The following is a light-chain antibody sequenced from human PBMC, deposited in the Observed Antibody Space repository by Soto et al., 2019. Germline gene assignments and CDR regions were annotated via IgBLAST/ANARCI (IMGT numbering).Light chain of an antibody. Sequence: EIVLTQSPATLSLSPGERATLSCRASQSVSSYLAWYQQKPGQAPRLLIYDASNRATCIPARFSGSGSGTDFTLTISRLEPEDFAVYYCQQRSNWPRLTFGGGTKVEIK. V-gene: IGKV3-11*01. J-gene: IGKJ4*01. CDR2: DAS. CDR1: QSVSSY. CDR3: QQRSNWPRLT.